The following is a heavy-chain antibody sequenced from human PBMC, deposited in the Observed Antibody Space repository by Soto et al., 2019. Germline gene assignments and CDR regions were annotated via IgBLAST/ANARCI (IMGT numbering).Heavy chain of an antibody. CDR1: GGSISSGDYY. J-gene: IGHJ2*01. V-gene: IGHV4-30-4*01. D-gene: IGHD4-17*01. CDR2: IYYSGST. Sequence: QVQLQESGPGLVKPSQTLSLTCTVSGGSISSGDYYWSWIRQPPGKCLEWIGYIYYSGSTYYNPSLKSRVTISVDTSKKQFSLKLSSVTAADTAVYYCAREPTLYGDHRYFDLWGRGTLVTVSS. CDR3: AREPTLYGDHRYFDL.